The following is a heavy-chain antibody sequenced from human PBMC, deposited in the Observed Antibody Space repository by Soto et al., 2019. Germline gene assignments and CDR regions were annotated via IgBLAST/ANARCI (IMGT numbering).Heavy chain of an antibody. CDR1: GFSLTTSGVA. CDR2: IYWDDGK. CDR3: AHRTAFDISTGYYPFDY. V-gene: IGHV2-5*02. Sequence: QITLKLSGPTLVKPTQTLTLTCTFSGFSLTTSGVAVAWIRQPPGKALAWLGLIYWDDGKRYSPSLKTRLNITKDTSKHQVVLTMTTVDPVETATYYCAHRTAFDISTGYYPFDYWGEVSLVTVAS. D-gene: IGHD3-9*01. J-gene: IGHJ4*02.